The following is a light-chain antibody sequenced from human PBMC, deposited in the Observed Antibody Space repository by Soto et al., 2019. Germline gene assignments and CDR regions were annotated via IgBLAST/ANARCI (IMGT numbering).Light chain of an antibody. Sequence: QSVLTQSPSASASLGASVKLTCTLSSGHSSYAIACHQQQPEKGPRYLMKLNSDGSHSKGDGIPDRFSGSSSGAERYLTISSLQSEDEADYYCQTWGTGIWLFGGVTKLTVL. CDR1: SGHSSYA. V-gene: IGLV4-69*01. CDR3: QTWGTGIWL. CDR2: LNSDGSH. J-gene: IGLJ3*02.